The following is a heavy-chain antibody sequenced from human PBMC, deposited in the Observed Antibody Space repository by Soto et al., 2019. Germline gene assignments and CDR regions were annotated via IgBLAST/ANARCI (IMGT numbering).Heavy chain of an antibody. J-gene: IGHJ6*02. D-gene: IGHD2-21*01. CDR2: ISLSGSQI. CDR3: ARVISCGGGTCSSVHQYYGMDV. CDR1: GLMYSSYS. Sequence: EVQLVESGGGLVKPGGSVRLSCVASGLMYSSYSMSWVRQAPGKGLEWVAFISLSGSQINYAASVECRFTISRDNAKNALYLQMNTVRVEDTAIYYCARVISCGGGTCSSVHQYYGMDVWGPGTTVTVSS. V-gene: IGHV3-21*01.